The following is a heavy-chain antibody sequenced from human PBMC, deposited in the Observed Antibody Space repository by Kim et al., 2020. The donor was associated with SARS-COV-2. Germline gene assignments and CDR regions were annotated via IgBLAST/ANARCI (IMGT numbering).Heavy chain of an antibody. Sequence: GGSLRLSCAGSGFTLSTYWMSWVRQAPGKGLEWVANINQDGSDENYVDSVKGRFTISRDDAKNSLFLQMNSLRAEDTAVYYCARESTETTEGAWGRETLV. J-gene: IGHJ5*02. CDR1: GFTLSTYW. D-gene: IGHD4-17*01. CDR3: ARESTETTEGA. V-gene: IGHV3-7*03. CDR2: INQDGSDE.